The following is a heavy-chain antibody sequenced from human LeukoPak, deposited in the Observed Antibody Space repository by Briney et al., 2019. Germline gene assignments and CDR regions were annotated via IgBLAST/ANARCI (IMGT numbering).Heavy chain of an antibody. Sequence: PGRSLRLSCAASGLTFSTYGMHWVRQAPGKGLEWVAVISYDAINKYYADSVKGRFTISRDNSKNTLYLQMNSLRVEDTAVYYCARRLPGSGYSEFDYWGQGTLVTVFS. V-gene: IGHV3-30*03. CDR2: ISYDAINK. CDR3: ARRLPGSGYSEFDY. J-gene: IGHJ4*02. D-gene: IGHD3-22*01. CDR1: GLTFSTYG.